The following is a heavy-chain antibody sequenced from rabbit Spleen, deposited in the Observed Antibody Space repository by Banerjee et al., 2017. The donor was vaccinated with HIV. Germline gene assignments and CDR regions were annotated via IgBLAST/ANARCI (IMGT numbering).Heavy chain of an antibody. V-gene: IGHV1S40*01. J-gene: IGHJ4*01. Sequence: QSLEESGGDLVKPGASLTLTCTASGFSFSSRYYMCWVRQAPGKGLEWIGCIYTGSGSTYYASWAKGRFSISETSSTTVFLQMTRLTAADTATYFCAISYPGSSYGFSLWGQGTLVTVS. CDR2: IYTGSGST. CDR1: GFSFSSRYY. D-gene: IGHD8-1*01. CDR3: AISYPGSSYGFSL.